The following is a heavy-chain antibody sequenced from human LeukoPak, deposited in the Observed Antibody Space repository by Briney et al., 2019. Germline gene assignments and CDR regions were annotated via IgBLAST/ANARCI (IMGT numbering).Heavy chain of an antibody. D-gene: IGHD1-26*01. Sequence: SETLSLTCTVSGGSISSSSYYCGWIRQPPGKGLEWIGSIYYSGSTYYNPSLKSRVTISVDTSKNQFSLKLSSVTAADTAVYYCARHGSKDRYDYWGQGTLVTVSS. V-gene: IGHV4-39*01. J-gene: IGHJ4*02. CDR2: IYYSGST. CDR1: GGSISSSSYY. CDR3: ARHGSKDRYDY.